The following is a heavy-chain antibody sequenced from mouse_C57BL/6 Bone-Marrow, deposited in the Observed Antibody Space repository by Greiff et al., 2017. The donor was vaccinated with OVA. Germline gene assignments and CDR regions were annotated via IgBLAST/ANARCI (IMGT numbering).Heavy chain of an antibody. D-gene: IGHD2-2*01. V-gene: IGHV5-9-1*02. Sequence: EVMLVESGEGLVKPGGSLKLSCAASGFTFSSYAMSWVRQTPEKRLEWVAYISSGGDYIYYADTVKGRFTISRDNARNTLYLQMSSLKSEDTAMYYCTKYGYDGFFAYWGQGTLVTVSA. CDR3: TKYGYDGFFAY. J-gene: IGHJ3*01. CDR2: ISSGGDYI. CDR1: GFTFSSYA.